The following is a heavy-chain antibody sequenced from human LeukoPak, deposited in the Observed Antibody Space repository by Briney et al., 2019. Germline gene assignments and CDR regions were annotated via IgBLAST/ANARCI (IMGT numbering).Heavy chain of an antibody. V-gene: IGHV3-48*01. J-gene: IGHJ4*02. CDR2: ISSSSSTI. CDR3: AREPLDSSGYYYPPYYFDY. Sequence: PGGSLRLSCAASGFTFSSYSMNWVRQAPGKGLEWVSYISSSSSTIYYADSVKGRFTISRDNAKNSLYLQMNSLRAEDTAVYYCAREPLDSSGYYYPPYYFDYWGQGTLVTVSS. D-gene: IGHD3-22*01. CDR1: GFTFSSYS.